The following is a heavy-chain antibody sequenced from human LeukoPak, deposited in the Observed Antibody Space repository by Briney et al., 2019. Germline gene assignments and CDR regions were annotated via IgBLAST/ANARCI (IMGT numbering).Heavy chain of an antibody. CDR2: ISYDGSNK. CDR3: AREMESSGYDHYYYYYGMDV. V-gene: IGHV3-30*03. D-gene: IGHD5-12*01. Sequence: GGSLRLSCAASGFTFADYGMSWVRQAPGKGLEWVAVISYDGSNKYYADSVKGRFTISRDNSKNTLYLQMNSLRAEDTAVYYCAREMESSGYDHYYYYYGMDVWGQGTTVTVSS. CDR1: GFTFADYG. J-gene: IGHJ6*02.